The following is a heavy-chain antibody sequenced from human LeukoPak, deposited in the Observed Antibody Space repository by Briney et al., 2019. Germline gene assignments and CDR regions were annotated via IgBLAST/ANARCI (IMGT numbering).Heavy chain of an antibody. J-gene: IGHJ4*02. D-gene: IGHD3-3*01. CDR1: GFTFSSYY. V-gene: IGHV3-48*01. Sequence: GGSLRLSCAASGFTFSSYYMSWVRQAPGKGLEWVSYISGSSTTIYYSDSVKGRFTVSRDNARNSLYLQMNSLRAEDTAVYYCAREMFWSGYFSNLHFDYWGQGALVTVSS. CDR2: ISGSSTTI. CDR3: AREMFWSGYFSNLHFDY.